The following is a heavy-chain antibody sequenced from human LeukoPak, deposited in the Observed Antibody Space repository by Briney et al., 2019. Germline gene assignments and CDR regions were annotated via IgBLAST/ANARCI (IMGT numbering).Heavy chain of an antibody. J-gene: IGHJ4*02. CDR3: AIWGGYCSGGSCPNY. V-gene: IGHV3-7*03. Sequence: GGSLRLSCVASGFTFSQYWMTWVRQAPGKGLEWVANIQRDGSDNNYVDSVKGRFTISRDNSKNTLYLQMNSLRAEDTAVYYCAIWGGYCSGGSCPNYWGQGTLVTVSS. D-gene: IGHD2-15*01. CDR2: IQRDGSDN. CDR1: GFTFSQYW.